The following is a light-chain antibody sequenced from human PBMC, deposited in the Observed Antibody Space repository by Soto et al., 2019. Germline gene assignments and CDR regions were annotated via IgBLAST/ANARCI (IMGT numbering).Light chain of an antibody. V-gene: IGKV1-17*01. J-gene: IGKJ1*01. CDR2: AAS. CDR3: LQHDSYPRT. Sequence: DIDVTQSQTSLSAFVGERATITCRASQGIRNELGWYQQKPGKAPKRLIYAASSLQSGVPSRFSGSGSGTEFTLTISSLQPEDFATYYCLQHDSYPRTFGQGTKL. CDR1: QGIRNE.